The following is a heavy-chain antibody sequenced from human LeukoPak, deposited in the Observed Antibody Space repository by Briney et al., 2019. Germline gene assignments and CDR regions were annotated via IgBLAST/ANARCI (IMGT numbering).Heavy chain of an antibody. Sequence: SETLSLTCAVYGGSFSGYYWSWIRQPPGKGLEWIGEINHSGTTNYNPSLKSRVTISVDTSKNQFSLRLTSVTAADTAVYYCARGHPGAFDIWGQGTMVTVSS. CDR3: ARGHPGAFDI. J-gene: IGHJ3*02. V-gene: IGHV4-34*01. CDR1: GGSFSGYY. CDR2: INHSGTT.